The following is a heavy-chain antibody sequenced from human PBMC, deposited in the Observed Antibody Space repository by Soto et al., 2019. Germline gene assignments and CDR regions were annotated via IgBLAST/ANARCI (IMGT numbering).Heavy chain of an antibody. CDR1: GGSISSYY. CDR3: ARESGGYYGMDV. CDR2: IYYSGST. J-gene: IGHJ6*02. D-gene: IGHD3-10*01. Sequence: SETLSLTCTVSGGSISSYYWSWIRQPPGKGLEWIGYIYYSGSTNYNPSLKSRVNISIDTSKIQFSLKLSFVTAADTAVYYCARESGGYYGMDVWGQGTTVTVSS. V-gene: IGHV4-59*01.